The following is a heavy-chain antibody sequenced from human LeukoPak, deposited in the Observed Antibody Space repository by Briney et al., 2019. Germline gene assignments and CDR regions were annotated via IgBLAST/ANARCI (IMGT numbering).Heavy chain of an antibody. CDR1: GYTFTSYD. D-gene: IGHD4-11*01. V-gene: IGHV1-8*03. J-gene: IGHJ6*03. CDR3: VMKVTEGDYYYMDV. Sequence: ASVKVSCKASGYTFTSYDINWVRQAPGQGLEWMGWMNPNSGNTVYAQKFQGRVTITRNTSISTAYMELSSLRSEDTAVYYCVMKVTEGDYYYMDVWGKGTTVTVSS. CDR2: MNPNSGNT.